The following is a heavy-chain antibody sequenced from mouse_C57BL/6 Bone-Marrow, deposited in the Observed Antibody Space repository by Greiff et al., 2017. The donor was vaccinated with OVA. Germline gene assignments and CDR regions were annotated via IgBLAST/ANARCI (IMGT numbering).Heavy chain of an antibody. J-gene: IGHJ3*01. D-gene: IGHD3-2*01. CDR3: ARPQTGPSWFAY. Sequence: QVQLKQPGAELVKPGASVKLSCKASGYTFTSYWMHWVKQRPGQGLEWIGMIHPNSGSTNYNEKFKSKATLSVDKSSSTAYMQLSSLTSEDSAVYYCARPQTGPSWFAYWGQGTLVTVSA. CDR1: GYTFTSYW. CDR2: IHPNSGST. V-gene: IGHV1-64*01.